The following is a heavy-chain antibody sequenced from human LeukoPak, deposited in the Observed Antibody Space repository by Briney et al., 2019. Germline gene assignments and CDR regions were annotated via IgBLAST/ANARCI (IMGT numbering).Heavy chain of an antibody. CDR1: GSTFSYTW. J-gene: IGHJ6*02. CDR2: ISGSGGST. V-gene: IGHV3-23*01. Sequence: GGSLRLSCAASGSTFSYTWMSWVRQAPGKGLEWVSAISGSGGSTYYADSVKGRFTISRDNSKNTLYLQMNSLRAEDTAVYYCAKDVPEQWLATYYYYGMDVWGQGTTVTVSS. CDR3: AKDVPEQWLATYYYYGMDV. D-gene: IGHD6-19*01.